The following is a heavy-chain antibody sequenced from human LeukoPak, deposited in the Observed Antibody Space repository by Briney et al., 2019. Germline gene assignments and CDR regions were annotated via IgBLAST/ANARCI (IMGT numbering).Heavy chain of an antibody. CDR1: GFTFSSYW. CDR2: IKQDGSEK. V-gene: IGHV3-7*01. D-gene: IGHD6-13*01. J-gene: IGHJ6*03. CDR3: ARASSSWSVYYYYYYMDV. Sequence: GGSLRPSCAASGFTFSSYWMSWVRQAPGKGLEWVANIKQDGSEKYYVDSVKGRFTISRDNAKNSLYLQMNSLRAEDTAVYYCARASSSWSVYYYYYYMDVWGKGTTVTVSS.